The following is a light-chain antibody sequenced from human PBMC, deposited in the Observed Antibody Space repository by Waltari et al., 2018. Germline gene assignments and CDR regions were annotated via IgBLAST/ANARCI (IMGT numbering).Light chain of an antibody. J-gene: IGKJ1*01. CDR3: QQSTDWPRT. CDR2: GAS. Sequence: EIVMTQSPATLSVSPGERVTLSCRARQNINNNLAWYQQKPGQAPRPLISGASTRSTGIPARFSGSGSGTEFTLTISSLQSEDFAFYYCQQSTDWPRTFGQGTKVEI. CDR1: QNINNN. V-gene: IGKV3-15*01.